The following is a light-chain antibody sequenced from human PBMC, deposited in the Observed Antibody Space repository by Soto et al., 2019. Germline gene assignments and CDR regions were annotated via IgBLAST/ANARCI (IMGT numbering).Light chain of an antibody. V-gene: IGKV1-39*01. CDR1: QSISSN. CDR3: QESYISPAVS. Sequence: DIQMTQSPSSLSASVGDRVTITCRASQSISSNLNWYQQKPGKAPKLLIYAASNLQSGVPSTFSGSGSGTEFTLTISSLQAEDFATYFCQESYISPAVSFGGGTKVDIK. CDR2: AAS. J-gene: IGKJ4*01.